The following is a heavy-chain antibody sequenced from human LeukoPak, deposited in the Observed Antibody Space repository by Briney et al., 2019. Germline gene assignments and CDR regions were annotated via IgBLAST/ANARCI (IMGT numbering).Heavy chain of an antibody. CDR1: GFTFSDYY. J-gene: IGHJ3*02. Sequence: LRLSCAASGFTFSDYYWSWIRQHPGKGLEWIGYIYYSGSTYYNPSLKSRVTISVDTSKNQFSLKLSSVTAADTAVYYCARERAGTQRVSRAFDIWGQGTMVTVSS. V-gene: IGHV4-31*02. CDR3: ARERAGTQRVSRAFDI. D-gene: IGHD6-19*01. CDR2: IYYSGST.